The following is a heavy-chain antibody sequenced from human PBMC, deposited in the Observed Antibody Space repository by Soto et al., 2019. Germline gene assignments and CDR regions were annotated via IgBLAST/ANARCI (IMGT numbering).Heavy chain of an antibody. CDR3: AAESYYKSNGTKGRMD. J-gene: IGHJ4*02. Sequence: QMQLVQSGPEVKKPGTSVKVSCKASGFTFSHSAMQWVRQARGQSLEWTGWVVVGSGNTNYAQQFQERVTISWDMSTNPAHMDLSSLRSEATAVYYCAAESYYKSNGTKGRMDWGQGTLVTVSS. CDR1: GFTFSHSA. CDR2: VVVGSGNT. V-gene: IGHV1-58*02. D-gene: IGHD3-22*01.